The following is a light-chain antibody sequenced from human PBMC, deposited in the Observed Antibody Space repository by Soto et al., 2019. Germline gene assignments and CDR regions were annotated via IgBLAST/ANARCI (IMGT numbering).Light chain of an antibody. Sequence: EIVMTQSPATLSVSPGERATLSCRASQSVNSNVAWYQQKPGQAPRLLIYATSNRATGVPVRFSGSGSETEFTLTITSLQSEDVAVYCCQQHFDWPSWTFGQGTKVEIK. CDR3: QQHFDWPSWT. J-gene: IGKJ1*01. V-gene: IGKV3-15*01. CDR1: QSVNSN. CDR2: ATS.